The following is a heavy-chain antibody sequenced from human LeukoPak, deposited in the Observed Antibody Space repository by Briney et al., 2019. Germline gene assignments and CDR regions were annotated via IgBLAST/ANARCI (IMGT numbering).Heavy chain of an antibody. CDR3: ARVYSSGWSYYYYYYYMDV. CDR2: MNPNSGNT. Sequence: GASVKVSCKASGYTFTSYDINWVRQATGQGLEWMGWMNPNSGNTGYAQKFQGRVTMTRNTSISTAYMELSSLRSEDTAVYYCARVYSSGWSYYYYYYYMDVWGKGTTVTVSS. V-gene: IGHV1-8*01. D-gene: IGHD6-13*01. CDR1: GYTFTSYD. J-gene: IGHJ6*03.